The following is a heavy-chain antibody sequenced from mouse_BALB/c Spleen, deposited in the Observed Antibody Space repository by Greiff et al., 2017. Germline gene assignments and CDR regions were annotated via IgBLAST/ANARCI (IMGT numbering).Heavy chain of an antibody. D-gene: IGHD4-1*01. CDR1: GFTFSNYG. J-gene: IGHJ2*01. CDR2: INSNGGST. Sequence: EVMLVESGGGLVQPGGSLKLSCAASGFTFSNYGMSWVRQTPDKRLELVATINSNGGSTYYPDSVKGRFTISRDNAKNTLYLQMSSLKSEDTAMYYCARTGTYYFDYWGQGTTLTVSS. V-gene: IGHV5-6-3*01. CDR3: ARTGTYYFDY.